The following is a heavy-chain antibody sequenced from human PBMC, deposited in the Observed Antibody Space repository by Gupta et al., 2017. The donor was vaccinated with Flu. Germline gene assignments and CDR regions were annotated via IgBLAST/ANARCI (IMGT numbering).Heavy chain of an antibody. D-gene: IGHD1-1*01. CDR3: AKVSAANGNYYYYYMDV. V-gene: IGHV3-23*01. CDR2: ISGSGGST. J-gene: IGHJ6*03. CDR1: A. Sequence: AMSWVRQAPGKGLEWVSAISGSGGSTYYADSGKGRFTISRDNSKNTLYLQMNSLRAEDTAVYYCAKVSAANGNYYYYYMDVWGKGTTVTVSS.